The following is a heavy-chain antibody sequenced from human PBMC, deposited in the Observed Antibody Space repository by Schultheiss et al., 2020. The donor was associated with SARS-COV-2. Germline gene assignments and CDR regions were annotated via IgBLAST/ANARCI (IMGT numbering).Heavy chain of an antibody. Sequence: SQTLSLTCAVYGGSFSGYYWSWIRQPPGKGLEWIGEINHSGSTNYNPSLKSRVTMSVDTSKNQFSLKLSSVTAADTAVYYCARELWSNWFDPWGQGTLVTVSS. CDR1: GGSFSGYY. CDR3: ARELWSNWFDP. V-gene: IGHV4-34*01. CDR2: INHSGST. D-gene: IGHD3-10*01. J-gene: IGHJ5*02.